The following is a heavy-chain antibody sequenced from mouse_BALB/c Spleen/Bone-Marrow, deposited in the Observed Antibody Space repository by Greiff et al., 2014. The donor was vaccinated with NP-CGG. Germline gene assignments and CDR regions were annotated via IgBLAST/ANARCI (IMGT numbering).Heavy chain of an antibody. D-gene: IGHD1-1*01. J-gene: IGHJ3*01. CDR3: ARGYYYGSSSWFAY. CDR1: GFNIKDTY. Sequence: EVQLPESGAELVKPGASVKLSCTASGFNIKDTYMHWVKQRPEQGLEWIGRIDPANGNTKYDPKFQGKATITADTSSNTAYLQLSSLTSEDTAVYYCARGYYYGSSSWFAYWGQGTLVTVSA. V-gene: IGHV14-3*02. CDR2: IDPANGNT.